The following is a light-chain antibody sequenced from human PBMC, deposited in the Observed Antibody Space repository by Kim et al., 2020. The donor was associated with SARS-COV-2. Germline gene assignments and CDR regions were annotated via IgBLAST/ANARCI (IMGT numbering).Light chain of an antibody. CDR1: RSDVGRFTD. CDR2: DVT. V-gene: IGLV2-11*01. Sequence: QSALTQPRSVSGSPGQSVTISCTGTRSDVGRFTDVSWYQHHPGKVPKLMIYDVTKRPSGVPDRFSASKSANTASLTFSGLQAEDEAYYFCCSYAGSNTLLFGGGTQLTVL. CDR3: CSYAGSNTLL. J-gene: IGLJ2*01.